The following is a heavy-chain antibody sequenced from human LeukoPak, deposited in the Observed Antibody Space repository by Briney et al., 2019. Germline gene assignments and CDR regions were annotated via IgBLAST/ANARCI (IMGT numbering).Heavy chain of an antibody. D-gene: IGHD3-10*01. CDR1: GGSFSGYY. CDR2: INHSGRT. CDR3: ARGSSMVRGVNKKTTPGARSLKNGAFDI. V-gene: IGHV4-34*01. Sequence: TSETLSLTCAVHGGSFSGYYWSWSRPPPGKGLEWMGEINHSGRTNYNPSLKSRVAISVDTCKNQFSLKLSSVTAADTAVYYCARGSSMVRGVNKKTTPGARSLKNGAFDIWGQGTMVTVSS. J-gene: IGHJ3*02.